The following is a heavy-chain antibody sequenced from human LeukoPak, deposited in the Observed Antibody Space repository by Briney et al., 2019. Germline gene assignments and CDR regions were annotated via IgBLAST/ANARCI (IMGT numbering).Heavy chain of an antibody. V-gene: IGHV4-59*01. CDR2: IYYSGST. J-gene: IGHJ5*02. Sequence: SETLSLTCTVSGGSISSYYRSWIRQPPGKGLEWIGYIYYSGSTNYNPSLKSRVTISVDTSKNQFSLKLSSVTAADTAVYYCARGIVWFDPWGQGTLVTVSS. D-gene: IGHD1-26*01. CDR1: GGSISSYY. CDR3: ARGIVWFDP.